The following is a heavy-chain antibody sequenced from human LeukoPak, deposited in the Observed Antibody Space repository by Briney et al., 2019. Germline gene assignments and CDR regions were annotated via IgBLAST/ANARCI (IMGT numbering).Heavy chain of an antibody. CDR1: GGSLSSYY. CDR3: ARDYQMHSSGLWYFDL. CDR2: VYYSGST. J-gene: IGHJ2*01. D-gene: IGHD6-19*01. V-gene: IGHV4-59*01. Sequence: SETLSLTCTVSGGSLSSYYWSWIRQPPGKGLEWIGYVYYSGSTYYNPSLKSRVTMSVDTSKNQFSLKLSYVTAADTAVYYCARDYQMHSSGLWYFDLWGRGTLVTV.